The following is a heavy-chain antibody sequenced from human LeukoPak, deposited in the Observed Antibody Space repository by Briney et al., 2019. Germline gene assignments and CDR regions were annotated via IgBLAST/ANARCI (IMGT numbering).Heavy chain of an antibody. V-gene: IGHV3-21*04. J-gene: IGHJ5*02. CDR1: GFTFSSYS. CDR2: ISSSSSYI. CDR3: AREMGATYYDILTGYYNWFDP. Sequence: GGSLRLSCAASGFTFSSYSMNWVRQAPGKGLEWVSSISSSSSYIYYADSVKGRFTISRDNAKNSLYLQMNSLKTDDTAVYYCAREMGATYYDILTGYYNWFDPWGQGTLVTVSS. D-gene: IGHD3-9*01.